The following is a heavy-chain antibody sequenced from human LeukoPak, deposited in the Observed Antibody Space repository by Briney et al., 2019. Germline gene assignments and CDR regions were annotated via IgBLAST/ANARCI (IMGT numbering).Heavy chain of an antibody. CDR2: ISDSSNTI. J-gene: IGHJ4*02. CDR3: ARDRYTSRWCILDY. D-gene: IGHD6-13*01. V-gene: IGHV3-48*02. CDR1: GFTFSTYA. Sequence: GGSLRLSCAASGFTFSTYAMNWVRQAPGKGLEWVSYISDSSNTIYYADSVKGRFTISRDNAKNSLYLQMNTLRDEDTAVYYCARDRYTSRWCILDYWGQGTLVTVSS.